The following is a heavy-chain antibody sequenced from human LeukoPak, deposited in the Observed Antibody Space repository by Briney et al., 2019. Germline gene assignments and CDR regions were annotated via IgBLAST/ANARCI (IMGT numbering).Heavy chain of an antibody. CDR3: AKSLLTTATGTGRAFDI. CDR1: GFTFSTYS. Sequence: GGSLRLSCAASGFTFSTYSMNWVRQAPGKGLEWVSYISSSSSTIYYADSVKGRFTISRDNAKNSLYLQMNSLSAEDSAEYYCAKSLLTTATGTGRAFDIWGQGTMVTVSA. D-gene: IGHD1-1*01. V-gene: IGHV3-48*01. J-gene: IGHJ3*02. CDR2: ISSSSSTI.